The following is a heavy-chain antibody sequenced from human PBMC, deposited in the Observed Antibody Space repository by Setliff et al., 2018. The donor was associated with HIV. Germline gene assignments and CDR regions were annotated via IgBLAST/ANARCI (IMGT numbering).Heavy chain of an antibody. CDR2: IIPFHGTV. CDR3: AKSSDWPPYYFDH. Sequence: SVKVSCKASGATFKTYAMSWVRQTPGQGLEWLGGIIPFHGTVNYAQKFRGRVTITTDKLMTIAYLDLNSLRAEDTALYYCAKSSDWPPYYFDHWGQGTLGTSPQ. CDR1: GATFKTYA. D-gene: IGHD6-19*01. V-gene: IGHV1-69*10. J-gene: IGHJ4*02.